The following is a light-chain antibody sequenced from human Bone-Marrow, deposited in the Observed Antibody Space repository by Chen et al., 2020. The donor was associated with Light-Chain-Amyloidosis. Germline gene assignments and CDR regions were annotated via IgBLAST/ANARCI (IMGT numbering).Light chain of an antibody. CDR2: DVS. CDR3: SSFTSSHIYV. V-gene: IGLV2-14*03. Sequence: QSALTQPASVSGSPGQSITISCTGTSSDVGGYNFVSWYQHHPGKAPKLMIYDVSNRPSGISNRFSGSKSVNTASLTISGLQAEDEADYYCSSFTSSHIYVFGTGTTVAVL. J-gene: IGLJ1*01. CDR1: SSDVGGYNF.